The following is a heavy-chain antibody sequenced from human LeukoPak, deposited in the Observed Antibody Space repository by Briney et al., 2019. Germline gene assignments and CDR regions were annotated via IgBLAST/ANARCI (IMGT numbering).Heavy chain of an antibody. J-gene: IGHJ6*02. CDR1: GGSISSYY. CDR2: IYTSGST. V-gene: IGHV4-4*07. D-gene: IGHD4-11*01. Sequence: SETLSLTCTVSGGSISSYYWSWIRQPAGKGLEWIGRIYTSGSTNYNPSLKSRVTTSVDTSKNRFSLKLSSVTAADAAVYYCAGERNDYSGLYGMDVWGQGTTVTVSS. CDR3: AGERNDYSGLYGMDV.